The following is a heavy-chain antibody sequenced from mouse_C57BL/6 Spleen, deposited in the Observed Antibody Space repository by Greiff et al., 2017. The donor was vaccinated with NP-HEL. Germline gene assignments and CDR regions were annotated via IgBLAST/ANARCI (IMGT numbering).Heavy chain of an antibody. CDR2: IYPGSGNT. J-gene: IGHJ4*01. V-gene: IGHV1-76*01. CDR3: ARMGLRDYAMDY. D-gene: IGHD1-1*01. Sequence: QVQLQQSGAELVRPGASVKLSCKASGYTFTDYYINWVKQRPGQGLEWIARIYPGSGNTYYNEKFKGKATLTAEKSSSTAYMQLSSLTSEDSAVYFCARMGLRDYAMDYWGQGTSVTVSS. CDR1: GYTFTDYY.